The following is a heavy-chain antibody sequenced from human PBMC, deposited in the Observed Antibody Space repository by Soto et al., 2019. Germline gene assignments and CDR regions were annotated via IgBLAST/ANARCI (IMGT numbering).Heavy chain of an antibody. Sequence: QLQLQESGPGLVKPSETLSLTCTVSGGSISSSSYYWGWIRQPPGKGLEWIGSIYYSGSTYYNPSLKSRVTISVDTSKNQFSLKLSSVTAADTAVYYCARRGMGRMTTVYYFDYWGQGTLVTVSS. CDR1: GGSISSSSYY. V-gene: IGHV4-39*01. J-gene: IGHJ4*02. CDR3: ARRGMGRMTTVYYFDY. CDR2: IYYSGST. D-gene: IGHD4-17*01.